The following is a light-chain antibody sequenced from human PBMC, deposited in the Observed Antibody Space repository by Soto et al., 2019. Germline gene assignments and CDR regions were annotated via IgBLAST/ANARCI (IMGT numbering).Light chain of an antibody. J-gene: IGLJ3*02. CDR3: AAWDDSLRGWV. CDR1: SSDVGGYYL. CDR2: EAS. V-gene: IGLV2-14*02. Sequence: QSALTQPASVSGSPGQSVTISCTGTSSDVGGYYLVSWYQHHPGKAPKLMIYEASKRPSGISDRFSGSKSGNTASLAISGLRSEDEADYYCAAWDDSLRGWVFGGGTKLTVL.